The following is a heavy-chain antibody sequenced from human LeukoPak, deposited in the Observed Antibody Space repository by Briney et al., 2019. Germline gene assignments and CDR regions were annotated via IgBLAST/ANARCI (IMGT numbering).Heavy chain of an antibody. CDR1: GYIFTGYY. V-gene: IGHV1-2*02. D-gene: IGHD1-26*01. CDR3: AGAGYSGNYYYYFDF. J-gene: IGHJ4*02. Sequence: GAAVKVSCKASGYIFTGYYMHWVRQAPGQGLEWVGWINPDSGGTNYAQKFQGRVTMTRDTSTSTVYMQLSRLRSDDTAVYYCAGAGYSGNYYYYFDFWGQGTLVTVSS. CDR2: INPDSGGT.